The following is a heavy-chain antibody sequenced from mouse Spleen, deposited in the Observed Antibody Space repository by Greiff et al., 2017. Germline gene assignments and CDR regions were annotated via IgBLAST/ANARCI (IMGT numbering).Heavy chain of an antibody. D-gene: IGHD2-10*02. CDR1: GYTFTDYN. V-gene: IGHV1-18*01. Sequence: EVQLQQSGPELVKPGASVKIPCKASGYTFTDYNMDWVKQSHGKSLEWIGDINPNNGGTIYNQKFKGKATLTVDKSSSTAYMELRSLTSEDTAVYYCARIKYGLYAMDYWGQGTSVTVSS. J-gene: IGHJ4*01. CDR2: INPNNGGT. CDR3: ARIKYGLYAMDY.